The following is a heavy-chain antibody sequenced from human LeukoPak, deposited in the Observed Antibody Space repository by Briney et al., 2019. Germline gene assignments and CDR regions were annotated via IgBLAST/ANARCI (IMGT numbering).Heavy chain of an antibody. D-gene: IGHD2-15*01. Sequence: PGGSLRLSCSASGFTFTSDIMHWARQAPGKGLEWVSFISSSSGTVYYADSVKGRFTISRDNAKNSLYLQMNSLRDEDTATYYGARGVRNSGVHSLDYWGQGTLVTVSS. CDR1: GFTFTSDI. CDR3: ARGVRNSGVHSLDY. CDR2: ISSSSGTV. V-gene: IGHV3-48*02. J-gene: IGHJ4*02.